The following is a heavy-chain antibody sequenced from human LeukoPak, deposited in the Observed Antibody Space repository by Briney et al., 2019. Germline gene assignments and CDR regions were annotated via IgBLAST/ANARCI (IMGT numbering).Heavy chain of an antibody. Sequence: TGGSLRLSCAASGFAFSSYTMSWVRQAPGKGLEWVSAISGSGGSTYYADSVKGRFTISRDNSKNTLYLQMTSLRAEDTAVYYCAKSIEYSRSLPFDYWGQGTLVTVSS. D-gene: IGHD6-6*01. V-gene: IGHV3-23*01. CDR2: ISGSGGST. CDR3: AKSIEYSRSLPFDY. CDR1: GFAFSSYT. J-gene: IGHJ4*02.